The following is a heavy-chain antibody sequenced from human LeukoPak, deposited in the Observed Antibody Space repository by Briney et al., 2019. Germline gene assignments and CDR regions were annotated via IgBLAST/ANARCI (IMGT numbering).Heavy chain of an antibody. CDR1: GFSISHGYY. CDR2: IYHSGST. J-gene: IGHJ4*02. CDR3: VKSGGYGLIDY. D-gene: IGHD6-19*01. Sequence: PSETLSLTCTVSGFSISHGYYWGWVRQSPGKGLEWIGSIYHSGSTDYNPSLKSRVTMSVDTSKNQFSLRLSSVTAADTAMYYCVKSGGYGLIDYWGQGTLVTVSS. V-gene: IGHV4-38-2*02.